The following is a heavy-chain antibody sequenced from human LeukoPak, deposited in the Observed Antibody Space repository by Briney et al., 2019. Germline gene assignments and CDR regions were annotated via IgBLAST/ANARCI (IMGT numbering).Heavy chain of an antibody. Sequence: GGSLRLSCAASGFTFSSHSMNWVRQAPGKGLEWVSSISSSSSYIYYADSVKGRFTISRDNSKNTLYLQMNSLRAEDTAVYYCAKDRGAFRSWSLDYWGQGTLVTVSS. V-gene: IGHV3-21*04. CDR3: AKDRGAFRSWSLDY. CDR1: GFTFSSHS. CDR2: ISSSSSYI. J-gene: IGHJ4*02. D-gene: IGHD2-15*01.